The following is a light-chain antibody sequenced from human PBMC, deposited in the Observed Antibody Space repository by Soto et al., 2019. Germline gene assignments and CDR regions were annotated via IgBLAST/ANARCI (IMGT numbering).Light chain of an antibody. Sequence: DIQMTQSPSSLSASVGDRVTITCRASQSISSYLNWYQQKPGKAPKLLISAASFLQSGVPSTFSGSGSRTDFTLTISSLQPEDFATYYCQQSYSNHVTFGQGTRLEIK. J-gene: IGKJ5*01. CDR2: AAS. V-gene: IGKV1-39*01. CDR1: QSISSY. CDR3: QQSYSNHVT.